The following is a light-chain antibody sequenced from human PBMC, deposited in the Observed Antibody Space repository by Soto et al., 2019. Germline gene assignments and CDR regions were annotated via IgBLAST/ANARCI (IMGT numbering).Light chain of an antibody. CDR3: QQYSMWPPLT. Sequence: ILMTQSPATLSVSPGERATLSCRASQSVRSKLAWYQQKPGQAPRLLIYDASTRATGIPVRFSGSGSGTEFTLTISSLQSEDFGVYYCQQYSMWPPLTFGGGTKVEIK. CDR2: DAS. CDR1: QSVRSK. J-gene: IGKJ4*01. V-gene: IGKV3-15*01.